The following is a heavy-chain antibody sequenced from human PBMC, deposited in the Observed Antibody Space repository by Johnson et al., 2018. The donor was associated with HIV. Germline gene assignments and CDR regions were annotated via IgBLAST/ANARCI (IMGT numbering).Heavy chain of an antibody. Sequence: VQLVESGGGVVQPGGSLRLSCAASGFTFDDYGMSWVRQAPGKGLEWVANIKQDGSEKYYVDSVKGRFTISRDNAKNSLYLQMNSLRGEDTAVYYCAEVHSSSSNGFDIWGQGTMVTVSS. CDR3: AEVHSSSSNGFDI. D-gene: IGHD6-6*01. CDR1: GFTFDDYG. V-gene: IGHV3-7*01. CDR2: IKQDGSEK. J-gene: IGHJ3*02.